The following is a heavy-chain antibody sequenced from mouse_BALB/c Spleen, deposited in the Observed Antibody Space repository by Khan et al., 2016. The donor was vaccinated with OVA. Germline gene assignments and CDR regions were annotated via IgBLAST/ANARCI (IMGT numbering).Heavy chain of an antibody. CDR1: GYTFTSYT. CDR3: VREGAYHRSDGWFAY. CDR2: INPSNNYI. V-gene: IGHV1-4*01. J-gene: IGHJ3*01. D-gene: IGHD2-14*01. Sequence: VHLVESGAELARPGASVKMSCKASGYTFTSYTMHWVRQRPGQAPEWIGHINPSNNYINYNQNFKDKATLIVDRSSSTAYMQLSSLTSEDSAVYYGVREGAYHRSDGWFAYWGQGTLVTVSA.